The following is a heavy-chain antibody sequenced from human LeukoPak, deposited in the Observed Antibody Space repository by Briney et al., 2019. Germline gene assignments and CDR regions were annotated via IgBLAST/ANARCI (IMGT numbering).Heavy chain of an antibody. Sequence: GGSLRLSCAASGFTFGNAWMSWVRQVPGKGLEWVGRIISKTDGGTTDYAAPVKGRFTISRDDSKNTLYLQMNSLKTEDTAVYYCTTEPYSSGWPYDFDYWGQGTLVTVSS. CDR1: GFTFGNAW. CDR3: TTEPYSSGWPYDFDY. V-gene: IGHV3-15*01. D-gene: IGHD6-19*01. J-gene: IGHJ4*02. CDR2: IISKTDGGTT.